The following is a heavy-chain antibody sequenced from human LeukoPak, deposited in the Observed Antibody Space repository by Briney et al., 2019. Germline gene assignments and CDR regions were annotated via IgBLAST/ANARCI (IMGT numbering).Heavy chain of an antibody. CDR3: ASQEAGYNSYFDY. V-gene: IGHV4-34*01. CDR2: INHSGST. J-gene: IGHJ4*02. D-gene: IGHD5-24*01. CDR1: GGSFSGYY. Sequence: PSETLSLTCAVYGGSFSGYYWSWIRQPPGKGLEWIGEINHSGSTNYNPSLKSRVTISVDTSKNQFSLKLSSVTAADTAVYYCASQEAGYNSYFDYWGQGALVTVSS.